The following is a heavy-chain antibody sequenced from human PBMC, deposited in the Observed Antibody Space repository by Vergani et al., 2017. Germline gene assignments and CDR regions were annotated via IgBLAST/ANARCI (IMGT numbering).Heavy chain of an antibody. CDR1: GFTFSRHW. J-gene: IGHJ4*02. V-gene: IGHV3-74*01. Sequence: EVQLVESGGGLVQPGGSLRLSCAASGFTFSRHWMHWVRQAPGKGLVWVSRVNPEGTNTPCADSVKGRFTISRDNAKNMMYLQLNSLRDEETAVYYCGRDGRIEAEGTELDCWGERTQIADCS. CDR2: VNPEGTNT. CDR3: GRDGRIEAEGTELDC. D-gene: IGHD1-14*01.